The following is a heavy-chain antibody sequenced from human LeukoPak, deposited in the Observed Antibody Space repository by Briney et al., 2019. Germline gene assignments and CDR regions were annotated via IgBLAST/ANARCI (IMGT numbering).Heavy chain of an antibody. V-gene: IGHV3-23*01. D-gene: IGHD2-2*01. J-gene: IGHJ4*02. CDR2: ISDSGGAT. CDR1: GFTFNNHD. CDR3: GRYGRNPEF. Sequence: QSGGSLRLSCAASGFTFNNHDMTWVRQGPGKGLEWVSRISDSGGATGYGDSVKGRFTISRDNSKNTVYLQMNSLRAEDTAVYYCGRYGRNPEFWGQGTLVTVSS.